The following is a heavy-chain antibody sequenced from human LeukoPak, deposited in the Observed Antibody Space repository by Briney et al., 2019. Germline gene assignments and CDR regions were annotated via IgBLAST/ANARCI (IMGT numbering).Heavy chain of an antibody. J-gene: IGHJ4*02. Sequence: ASVKVSCKTSGGSFSSQAISWVRQAPGQGLEWMGIINPSGGSTSYAQKFQGRVTMTRDMSTSTVYMELSSLRSEDTAVYYCAREQYGGKFYWDYWGQGTLVTVSS. CDR3: AREQYGGKFYWDY. V-gene: IGHV1-46*01. D-gene: IGHD4-23*01. CDR1: GGSFSSQA. CDR2: INPSGGST.